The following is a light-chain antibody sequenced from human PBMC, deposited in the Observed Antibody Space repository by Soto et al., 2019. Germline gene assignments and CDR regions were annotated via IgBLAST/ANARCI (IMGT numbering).Light chain of an antibody. CDR1: SSDVGGYSY. CDR3: SSYAGSSNV. CDR2: EVN. J-gene: IGLJ1*01. V-gene: IGLV2-8*01. Sequence: QSALTQPPSASGSPGQSVAISCTGTSSDVGGYSYVSWYQQHPGKAPKLMIYEVNKRPSGVPDRFSGSKSGNTASLTVSGLQAEDGADYYCSSYAGSSNVFGTGTKVTVL.